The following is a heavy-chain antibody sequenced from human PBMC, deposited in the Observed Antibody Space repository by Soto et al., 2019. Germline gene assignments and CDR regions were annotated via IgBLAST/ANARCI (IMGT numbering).Heavy chain of an antibody. V-gene: IGHV1-69*13. Sequence: SLKVSCKASGGTFGSQGIAWVRQAPGQGLEWMGGFIAMLGTPTYAKKVQGRATISADESLTSSYLELRSLRSEDTGVYFCARGAMANFDYWGQGTVVTVSS. CDR2: FIAMLGTP. CDR1: GGTFGSQG. J-gene: IGHJ4*02. CDR3: ARGAMANFDY. D-gene: IGHD5-18*01.